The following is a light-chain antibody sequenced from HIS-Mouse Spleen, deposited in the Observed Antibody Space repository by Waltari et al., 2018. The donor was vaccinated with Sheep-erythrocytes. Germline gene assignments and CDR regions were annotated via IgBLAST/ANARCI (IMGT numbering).Light chain of an antibody. CDR3: CSYAGSYNHV. Sequence: QSALTQPRSVSGSPGQPVPISCTGTSSDVGGYNYVSWYQQHPGKAPKPMIYDVRKRPSGVPDRFSGSKSGNTASLTISGLQAEDEADYYCCSYAGSYNHVFATGTKVTVL. J-gene: IGLJ1*01. V-gene: IGLV2-11*02. CDR2: DVR. CDR1: SSDVGGYNY.